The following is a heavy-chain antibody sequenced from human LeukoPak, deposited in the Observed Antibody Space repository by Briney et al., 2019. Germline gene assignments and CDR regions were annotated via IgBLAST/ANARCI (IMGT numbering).Heavy chain of an antibody. CDR2: ISYDGSNK. D-gene: IGHD3-22*01. Sequence: PGGSLRLSCAASGFTFSSYNMNWVRQAPGKGLEWVAVISYDGSNKYYADSVKGRFTISRDNSKNTLYLQMNSLRPEDTAVYYCAKDYDSSGYYLDYWGQGTLVTVSS. CDR3: AKDYDSSGYYLDY. J-gene: IGHJ4*02. V-gene: IGHV3-30*18. CDR1: GFTFSSYN.